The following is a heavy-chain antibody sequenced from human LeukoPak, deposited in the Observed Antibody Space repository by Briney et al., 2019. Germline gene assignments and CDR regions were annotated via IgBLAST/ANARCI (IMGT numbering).Heavy chain of an antibody. CDR2: IYYSGST. CDR3: ARRGGDMPARGFMDV. D-gene: IGHD3-16*01. CDR1: GGSISSSSYY. V-gene: IGHV4-39*07. J-gene: IGHJ6*03. Sequence: SETLSLTCTVSGGSISSSSYYWGWIRQPPGKGLEWIGSIYYSGSTYYNPSLKSRVTISVDTSKNQFSLKLSSVTAADTAVYYRARRGGDMPARGFMDVWGKGTTVTVSS.